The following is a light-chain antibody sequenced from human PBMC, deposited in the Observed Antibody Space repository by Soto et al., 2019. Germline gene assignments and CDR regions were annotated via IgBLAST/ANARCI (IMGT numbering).Light chain of an antibody. CDR3: QQYKTYPYT. CDR1: QSISSW. Sequence: DIQMTQSPSTLSASVGDRVTITCRASQSISSWLAWYQQKPGKAPNLLIYTASSLESGVPSRFSGSGSGTEFTLTISSLQPDDFATYYCQQYKTYPYTFGQGTKLEIK. V-gene: IGKV1-5*03. CDR2: TAS. J-gene: IGKJ2*01.